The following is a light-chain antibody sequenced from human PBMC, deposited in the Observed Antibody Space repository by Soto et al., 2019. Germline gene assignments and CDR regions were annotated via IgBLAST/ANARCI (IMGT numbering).Light chain of an antibody. J-gene: IGKJ1*01. CDR1: QSVSSSY. V-gene: IGKV3-20*01. CDR2: GAS. CDR3: QQYCSSPWT. Sequence: EIGMTQSPGTLSLSPGERATLSCRASQSVSSSYLAWYQQKPGHAPRLLIYGASSRATGIPDRFGGTGSGTALTLTISTLEPEDFAVYYCQQYCSSPWTFGQGTKVEIK.